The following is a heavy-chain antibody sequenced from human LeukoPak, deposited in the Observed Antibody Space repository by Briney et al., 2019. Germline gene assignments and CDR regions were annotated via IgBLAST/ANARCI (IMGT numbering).Heavy chain of an antibody. CDR2: INSDGSST. CDR1: GFTFSNYW. D-gene: IGHD3-22*01. Sequence: GGSLRLSCAASGFTFSNYWMHWVRQAPGKGLVWVSRINSDGSSTSYADSVKGRFTIYRDNAKNTLYLQMNSLRAEDTAVYYCAAYDSSGYSGKYFQHWGQGTLVTVSS. CDR3: AAYDSSGYSGKYFQH. V-gene: IGHV3-74*01. J-gene: IGHJ1*01.